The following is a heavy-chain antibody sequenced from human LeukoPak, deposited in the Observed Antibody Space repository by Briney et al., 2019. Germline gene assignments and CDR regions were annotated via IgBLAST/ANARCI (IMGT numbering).Heavy chain of an antibody. D-gene: IGHD3-16*01. CDR1: GGSIRNYY. Sequence: TSETLSLTFTVSGGSIRNYYWSWIRQPPGKGLEWIGYIHSSGSTNYNPSLKSRVTISVDTSKNQFSLKLTSVTAADTAVYYCGRVGDLTHYYYYMDVWGKGTTVTVSS. J-gene: IGHJ6*03. CDR3: GRVGDLTHYYYYMDV. CDR2: IHSSGST. V-gene: IGHV4-59*01.